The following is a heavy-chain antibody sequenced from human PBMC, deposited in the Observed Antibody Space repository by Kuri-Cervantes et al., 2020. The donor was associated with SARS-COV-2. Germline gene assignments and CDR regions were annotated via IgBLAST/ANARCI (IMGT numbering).Heavy chain of an antibody. CDR3: AKSRLQTYWGGDFDY. Sequence: SETLSLTCTVSGGSISSGDYYWSWIRQPPGKGLEWIGYIYYSGSTYYNPSLKSRVTISVDTSKNQFSLKLSSVTAADTAVYYCAKSRLQTYWGGDFDYWGQGTLVTVSS. CDR2: IYYSGST. J-gene: IGHJ4*02. CDR1: GGSISSGDYY. V-gene: IGHV4-30-4*08. D-gene: IGHD7-27*01.